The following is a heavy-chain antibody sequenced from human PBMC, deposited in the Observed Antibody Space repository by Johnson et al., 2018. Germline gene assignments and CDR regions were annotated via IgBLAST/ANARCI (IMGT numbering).Heavy chain of an antibody. J-gene: IGHJ6*02. D-gene: IGHD2-8*01. CDR3: ARGMVRDYYGMDV. CDR1: GFTFSSYG. CDR2: ISYDGSNK. Sequence: QVQLVQSGGGVVQPGRSLRLSCAASGFTFSSYGMHWVRQAPGKGLEWVAVISYDGSNKYYADSVKDRFTISRDNAKNSQYLQMNSLRDEDTAVYYCARGMVRDYYGMDVGGQGTTVTFSS. V-gene: IGHV3-30*03.